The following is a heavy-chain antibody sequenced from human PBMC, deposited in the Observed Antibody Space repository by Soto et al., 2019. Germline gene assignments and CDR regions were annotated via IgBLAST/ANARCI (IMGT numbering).Heavy chain of an antibody. CDR2: IKQDGSEK. V-gene: IGHV3-7*04. CDR3: ASDLAFDAFEI. J-gene: IGHJ3*02. Sequence: EVQLVESGGGLVQPGGSLRLSCVASGFTFSRYWMSWVRQAPGKGLEWVANIKQDGSEKYYVDSVKGRFTISRDNAKNSLYLKMNSVRAEDTAEYYCASDLAFDAFEIWGQGTMVTVSS. CDR1: GFTFSRYW.